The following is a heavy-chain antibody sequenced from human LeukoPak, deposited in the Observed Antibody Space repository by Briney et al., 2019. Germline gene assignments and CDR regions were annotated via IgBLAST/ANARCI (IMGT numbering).Heavy chain of an antibody. Sequence: SETLSLTCTVSGDSISIISSSTYYWGWIRQAPGQGLEWIGSLYYGENSHYNPSLRSRATLSVDTSNNQFSLKLTSVTAADAAVYFCARQLPTAAADTRGYFDYWGQGTVVTVSS. D-gene: IGHD6-25*01. CDR1: GDSISIISSSTYY. CDR2: LYYGENS. V-gene: IGHV4-39*01. CDR3: ARQLPTAAADTRGYFDY. J-gene: IGHJ4*02.